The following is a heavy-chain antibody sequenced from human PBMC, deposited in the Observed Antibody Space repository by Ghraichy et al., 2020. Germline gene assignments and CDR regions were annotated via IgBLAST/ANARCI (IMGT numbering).Heavy chain of an antibody. CDR3: ARDKLYYDSSGYYYEDYYYYGMDV. CDR2: ISAYNGNT. D-gene: IGHD3-22*01. V-gene: IGHV1-18*01. Sequence: ASVKVSCKASGYTFTSYGISWVRQAPGQGLEWMGWISAYNGNTNYAQKLQGRVTMTTDTSTSTAYMELRSLRSDDTAVYYCARDKLYYDSSGYYYEDYYYYGMDVWGQGTTVTVSS. J-gene: IGHJ6*02. CDR1: GYTFTSYG.